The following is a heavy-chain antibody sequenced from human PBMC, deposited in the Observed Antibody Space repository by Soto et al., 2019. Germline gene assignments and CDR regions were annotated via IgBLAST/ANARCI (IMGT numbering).Heavy chain of an antibody. Sequence: ASVKVSCKASGYTFTSYAMHWVRQAPGQRLEWMGWINAGNGNTKYSQKFQGRVTITRDTSASTAYMELSSLRSEDTAVYYCAREVVVVVAATPGPYYYYYMDVWGKGTTVTVPS. CDR1: GYTFTSYA. D-gene: IGHD2-15*01. CDR3: AREVVVVVAATPGPYYYYYMDV. V-gene: IGHV1-3*01. J-gene: IGHJ6*03. CDR2: INAGNGNT.